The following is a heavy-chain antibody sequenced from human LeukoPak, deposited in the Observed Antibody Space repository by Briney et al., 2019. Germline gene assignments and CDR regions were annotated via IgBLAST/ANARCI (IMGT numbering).Heavy chain of an antibody. V-gene: IGHV3-21*01. CDR1: GFTFSTYS. D-gene: IGHD4-23*01. Sequence: GGSLRLSCAASGFTFSTYSMNWVRQAPGKGLEWVSSISSSSSYIHYADSVKGRFTISRVNAKNSLFLQMNSLRAEDTAVYYCARVGGEDYWGQGTLVTASS. CDR3: ARVGGEDY. CDR2: ISSSSSYI. J-gene: IGHJ4*02.